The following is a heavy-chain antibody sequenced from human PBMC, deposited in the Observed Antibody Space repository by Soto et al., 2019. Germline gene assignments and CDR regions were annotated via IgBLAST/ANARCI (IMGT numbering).Heavy chain of an antibody. Sequence: GASVKVSCKAPGYTFTGYYMHWVRQAPGQGLEWMGWINPNSGGTNYAQKFQGWVTMTRDTSISTAYMELSRLRSDDTAVYYCARGPPPSVVPAARGAFDYWGQGTLVTVSS. CDR1: GYTFTGYY. CDR3: ARGPPPSVVPAARGAFDY. V-gene: IGHV1-2*04. CDR2: INPNSGGT. D-gene: IGHD2-2*01. J-gene: IGHJ4*02.